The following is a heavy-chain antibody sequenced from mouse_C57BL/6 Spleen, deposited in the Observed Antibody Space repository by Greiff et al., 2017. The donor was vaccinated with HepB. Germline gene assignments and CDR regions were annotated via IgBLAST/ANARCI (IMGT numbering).Heavy chain of an antibody. Sequence: DVKLVESGGGLVKPGGSLKLSCAASGFTFSSYAMSWVRQTPEKRLEWVATISDGGSYTYYPDNVKGRFTISRDNAKNNLYLQMSHLKSEDTAMYYCARDDGYYRFAYWGQGTLVTVSA. CDR1: GFTFSSYA. CDR3: ARDDGYYRFAY. CDR2: ISDGGSYT. V-gene: IGHV5-4*01. J-gene: IGHJ3*01. D-gene: IGHD2-3*01.